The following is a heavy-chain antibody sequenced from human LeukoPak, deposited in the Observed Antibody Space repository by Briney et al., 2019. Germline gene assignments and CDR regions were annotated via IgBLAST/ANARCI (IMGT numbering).Heavy chain of an antibody. J-gene: IGHJ4*02. CDR3: ARHGSGRYYPAEGRVDY. V-gene: IGHV1-46*03. Sequence: AASVKVSCKAFGYGFTSYYIHWVRQAPGQGLEWMGIINPSVGGTTYARKFQGRVTMTRDTSTSTVYMELSSPRSEDTAVYYCARHGSGRYYPAEGRVDYWGQGTLVTVSS. D-gene: IGHD3-10*01. CDR1: GYGFTSYY. CDR2: INPSVGGT.